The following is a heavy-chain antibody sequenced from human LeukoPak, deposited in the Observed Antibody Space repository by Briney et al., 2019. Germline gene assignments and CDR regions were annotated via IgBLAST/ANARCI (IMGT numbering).Heavy chain of an antibody. CDR1: GYTFTSYA. CDR3: ARDGVTMIVVVRDYYYYGMDV. D-gene: IGHD3-22*01. V-gene: IGHV1-69*13. CDR2: VIPIFGTA. J-gene: IGHJ6*02. Sequence: SVKVSCKASGYTFTSYAISWVRQAPGQGLEWMGGVIPIFGTANYAQKFQGRVTITADESTSTAYMELSSLRSEDTAVYYCARDGVTMIVVVRDYYYYGMDVWGQGTTVTVSS.